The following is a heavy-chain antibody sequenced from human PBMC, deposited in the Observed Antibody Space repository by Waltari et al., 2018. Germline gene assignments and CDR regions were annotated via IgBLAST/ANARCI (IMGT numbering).Heavy chain of an antibody. V-gene: IGHV3-30*02. J-gene: IGHJ5*02. CDR1: GFSFSNHG. Sequence: QVQLVESGGGVVQPGGSLRLSCAASGFSFSNHGVHWVRQAPGKWLEWWGFVSYDGINKHYADPVNGRFTISKDNANNMLYLQMNSLRAEDTAVYYCAKGADSSGYYSNWFDPWGQGTLVTVSS. D-gene: IGHD3-22*01. CDR2: VSYDGINK. CDR3: AKGADSSGYYSNWFDP.